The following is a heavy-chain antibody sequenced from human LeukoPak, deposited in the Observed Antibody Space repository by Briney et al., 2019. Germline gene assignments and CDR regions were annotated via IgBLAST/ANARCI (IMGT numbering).Heavy chain of an antibody. CDR2: ITSSGRYI. J-gene: IGHJ4*02. V-gene: IGHV3-21*01. D-gene: IGHD2/OR15-2a*01. CDR1: GFTFSSYS. CDR3: TRKGSQWDFLVDY. Sequence: GSLRLSCAASGFTFSSYSMNWVRQAPGKGLEWVSSITSSGRYIYYADSVKGRFTISRDNSENPLYLQMDSLTAEDTAVYYCTRKGSQWDFLVDYWGQGTRVAVSP.